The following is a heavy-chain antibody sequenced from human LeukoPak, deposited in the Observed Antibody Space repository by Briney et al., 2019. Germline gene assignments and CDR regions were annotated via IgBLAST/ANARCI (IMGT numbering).Heavy chain of an antibody. V-gene: IGHV4-59*08. CDR1: GGSISSYY. D-gene: IGHD6-13*01. CDR2: IYYGGST. J-gene: IGHJ3*02. CDR3: ARRISSSWQYDAFDI. Sequence: SETLSLTCTVSGGSISSYYWSWIRQPPGKGLEWIGYIYYGGSTNYNPSLKSRVTIPVDTSKNQFSLKLSSVTAADTAVYYCARRISSSWQYDAFDIWGQGTMVTVSS.